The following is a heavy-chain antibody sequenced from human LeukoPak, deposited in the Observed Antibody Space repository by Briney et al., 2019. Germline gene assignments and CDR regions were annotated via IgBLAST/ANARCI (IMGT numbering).Heavy chain of an antibody. CDR2: MNPNSGNT. V-gene: IGHV1-8*01. J-gene: IGHJ4*02. Sequence: ASVKVSFKASGYTFTSYDINRVRQATGQGLEWMGWMNPNSGNTGYAQKFQGRVTMTRNTSISTAYMELSSLRSEDTAVYYCARVREYDILTGYYSFDYWGQGTLVTVSS. CDR1: GYTFTSYD. CDR3: ARVREYDILTGYYSFDY. D-gene: IGHD3-9*01.